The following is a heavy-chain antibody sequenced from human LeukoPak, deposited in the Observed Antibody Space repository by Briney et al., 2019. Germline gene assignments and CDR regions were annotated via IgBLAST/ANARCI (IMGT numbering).Heavy chain of an antibody. D-gene: IGHD5-18*01. CDR3: AREIHDLGYYYYYMDV. J-gene: IGHJ6*03. Sequence: PGGSLRLSCAASGFTFSSYSMNWVRQAPGKGLEWVSSISSSSSYIYYADSVKGRFTISRDNAKNSLYLQMNSLRAEDTAVYYCAREIHDLGYYYYYMDVWGKGTTVTISS. CDR2: ISSSSSYI. V-gene: IGHV3-21*01. CDR1: GFTFSSYS.